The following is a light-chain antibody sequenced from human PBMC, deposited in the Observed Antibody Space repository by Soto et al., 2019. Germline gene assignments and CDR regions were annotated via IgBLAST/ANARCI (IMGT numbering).Light chain of an antibody. J-gene: IGKJ2*01. CDR3: QQLNSDWYA. CDR2: GAS. V-gene: IGKV1-9*01. CDR1: QGISTY. Sequence: DIQLTQSPSFLSASVGDRVTITCRASQGISTYLAWYLQRPGKAPKLLIYGASTLQSGVPSRFSGSGSGQEFTLTISSLQPEDFGTYYCQQLNSDWYAFGQGTKLEI.